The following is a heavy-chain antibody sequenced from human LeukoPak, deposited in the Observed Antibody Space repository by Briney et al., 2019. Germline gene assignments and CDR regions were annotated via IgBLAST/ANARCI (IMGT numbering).Heavy chain of an antibody. CDR3: ARVAGTTVFWFDP. Sequence: SETLSLTCTVSGGSISSGSYYWSWIRQPAGKGLEWIGRIYTSGSTNHNPSLKRRVTISVDTSKNQFSLKLSSVTAADTAVYYCARVAGTTVFWFDPWGQGTLVTVSS. D-gene: IGHD1-1*01. CDR2: IYTSGST. J-gene: IGHJ5*02. CDR1: GGSISSGSYY. V-gene: IGHV4-61*02.